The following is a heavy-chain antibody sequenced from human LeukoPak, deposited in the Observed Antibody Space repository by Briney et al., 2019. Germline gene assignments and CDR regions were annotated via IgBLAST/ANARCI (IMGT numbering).Heavy chain of an antibody. J-gene: IGHJ4*02. CDR1: GFTFSSYA. CDR2: ISGIGGST. Sequence: GGSLRLSCAASGFTFSSYAMSWVRQAPGKGLEWVSAISGIGGSTYYADSVKGRFTISRDNSKNTLYLQMNSLRAQDTAVYYCAKDARGIAVVPGDYWGQGTLVTVSS. V-gene: IGHV3-23*01. CDR3: AKDARGIAVVPGDY. D-gene: IGHD6-19*01.